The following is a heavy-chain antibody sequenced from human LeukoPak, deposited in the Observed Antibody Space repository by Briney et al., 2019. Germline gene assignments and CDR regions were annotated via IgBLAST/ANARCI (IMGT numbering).Heavy chain of an antibody. Sequence: GASVKVSCKASGYTFTSYYMHWVRQAPGQGLEWMGIINPSGGSTSYAQKFQGRVTMTRDMSTSTAYMELSSLRSEDTAVYYCAMPCSGGSCYDLGYFDYWGQGTLVTVSS. CDR2: INPSGGST. V-gene: IGHV1-46*01. J-gene: IGHJ4*02. D-gene: IGHD2-15*01. CDR3: AMPCSGGSCYDLGYFDY. CDR1: GYTFTSYY.